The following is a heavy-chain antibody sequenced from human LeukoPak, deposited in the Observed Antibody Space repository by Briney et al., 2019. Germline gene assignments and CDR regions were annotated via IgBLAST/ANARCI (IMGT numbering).Heavy chain of an antibody. J-gene: IGHJ6*02. CDR3: ARGEGVPAAMPDYYYGMDV. V-gene: IGHV1-2*02. CDR1: GYTFTGYY. Sequence: ASVKVSCKASGYTFTGYYMHWVRQAPGQGLEWMGWINPNSGGTNYAQKFQGRVTMTRDTSISTAYMELSSLRSEDTAVYYCARGEGVPAAMPDYYYGMDVWGQGTTVTVSS. D-gene: IGHD2-2*01. CDR2: INPNSGGT.